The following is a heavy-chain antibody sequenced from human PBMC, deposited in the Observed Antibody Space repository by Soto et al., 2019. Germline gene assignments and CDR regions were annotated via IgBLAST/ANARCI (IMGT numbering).Heavy chain of an antibody. D-gene: IGHD5-18*01. J-gene: IGHJ4*02. V-gene: IGHV3-74*03. CDR2: INLDGSVT. CDR1: GFTFSSHW. CDR3: VDTFSLAY. Sequence: EVQMEESGGGLVQPGGSLRLSCAASGFTFSSHWMHWVRQPPGKGLVWVSHINLDGSVTTYADSVKGRFTISRDNTKNTLYLQMNSLRAEDTAVYYCVDTFSLAYWGQGSLVTVSS.